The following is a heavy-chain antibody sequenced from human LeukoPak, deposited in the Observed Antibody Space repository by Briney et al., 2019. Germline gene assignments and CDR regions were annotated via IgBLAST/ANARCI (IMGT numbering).Heavy chain of an antibody. CDR2: ISGSGGST. CDR1: GFTFSSYA. Sequence: GGSLRLSCAASGFTFSSYAMSWVRQAPGKGLEWVSAISGSGGSTYYADSVKGRFTISRDNSKNTLYLQMNSLRAEDTAVYYCAKERVDFWSVYGPYYFDYWGQGTLVTVSS. D-gene: IGHD3-3*01. J-gene: IGHJ4*02. CDR3: AKERVDFWSVYGPYYFDY. V-gene: IGHV3-23*01.